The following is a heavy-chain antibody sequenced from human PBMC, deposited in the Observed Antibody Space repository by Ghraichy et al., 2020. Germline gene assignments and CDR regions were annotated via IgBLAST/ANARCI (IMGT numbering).Heavy chain of an antibody. CDR2: ISDNTFYI. D-gene: IGHD3-16*01. CDR1: GFTFSSSA. Sequence: GGSLRLSCTASGFTFSSSAMAWVRQAPGKGLEWVAAISDNTFYISYGNSAEGRFTISRDNSKSTLFLHMTSLRTDDTAIYYCARREGGQVISPNALDVWGHGTTVTVAS. CDR3: ARREGGQVISPNALDV. V-gene: IGHV3-23*01. J-gene: IGHJ6*02.